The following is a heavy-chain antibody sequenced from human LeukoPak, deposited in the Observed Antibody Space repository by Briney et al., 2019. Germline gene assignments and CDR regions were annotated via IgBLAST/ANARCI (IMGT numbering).Heavy chain of an antibody. CDR2: INHSGST. J-gene: IGHJ4*02. CDR1: GGSFSGYY. Sequence: SETLSLTCAVYGGSFSGYYWSWIRQPPGKGLEWIGEINHSGSTNYNPSLKSRVTISVDTSKNQFSLKLSSVTAADTAVYYCARGGRNGSGSYYLDYWGQGTLVTVSS. D-gene: IGHD3-10*01. V-gene: IGHV4-34*01. CDR3: ARGGRNGSGSYYLDY.